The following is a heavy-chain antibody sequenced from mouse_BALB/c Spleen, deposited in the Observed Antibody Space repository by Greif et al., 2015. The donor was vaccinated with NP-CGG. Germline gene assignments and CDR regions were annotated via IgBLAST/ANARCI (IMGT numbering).Heavy chain of an antibody. CDR2: ISSGGSYT. CDR3: ATSAY. J-gene: IGHJ3*01. Sequence: EVKVEESGGGLVKPGGSLKLSCAASGFTFSSYAMSWVRQSPEKRLEWVAEISSGGSYTYYPDTVTGRFTISRDNAKNTLYLEMSSLRSEDTAMYYCATSAYWGQGTLVTVSA. V-gene: IGHV5-9-4*01. CDR1: GFTFSSYA.